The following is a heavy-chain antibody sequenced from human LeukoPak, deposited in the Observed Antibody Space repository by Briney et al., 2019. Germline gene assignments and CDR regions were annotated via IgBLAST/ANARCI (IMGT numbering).Heavy chain of an antibody. CDR1: GFTVSSSY. CDR3: ATTTPSGGSRALDR. D-gene: IGHD2-15*01. Sequence: PGGSLRLSCAASGFTVSSSYMTWVRQAPGQGLECVSIIYTSGNTYYADSVKGRFTLSRDSSQNTLYLQMNSLRAEDTAVYYCATTTPSGGSRALDRWGQGTLVTVSS. V-gene: IGHV3-53*01. CDR2: IYTSGNT. J-gene: IGHJ5*02.